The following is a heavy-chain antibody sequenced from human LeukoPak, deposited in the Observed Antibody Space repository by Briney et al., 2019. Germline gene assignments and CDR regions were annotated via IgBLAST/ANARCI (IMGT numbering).Heavy chain of an antibody. CDR2: IYTSGST. D-gene: IGHD2-15*01. Sequence: PSETLSLTCTVSGGSISSYYWSWIRQPAGKGLEWIGRIYTSGSTNYNPSLKSRVTISIDTSKSQFSLKLTSVTAADTAVYYCGRDALVGYFSYYYMDVWGKGTTVTVSS. V-gene: IGHV4-4*07. J-gene: IGHJ6*03. CDR1: GGSISSYY. CDR3: GRDALVGYFSYYYMDV.